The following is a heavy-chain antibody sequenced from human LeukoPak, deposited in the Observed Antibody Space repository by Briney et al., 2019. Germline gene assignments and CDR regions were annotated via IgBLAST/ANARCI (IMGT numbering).Heavy chain of an antibody. CDR3: ARGIGSFDY. D-gene: IGHD3-3*01. J-gene: IGHJ4*02. Sequence: GASVKVSCKASGYTFTKYPMNWVRQALGQGLEWMGWINPNSGGTNYAQKFQGRVTMTRDTSISTAYMELSRLRSDDTAVYYCARGIGSFDYWGQGTLVTVSS. V-gene: IGHV1-2*02. CDR1: GYTFTKYP. CDR2: INPNSGGT.